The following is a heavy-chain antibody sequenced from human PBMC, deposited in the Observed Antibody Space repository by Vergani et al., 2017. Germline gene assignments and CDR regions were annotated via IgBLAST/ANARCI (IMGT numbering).Heavy chain of an antibody. Sequence: VQLLESGGGLVQPGGSLRLSCAASGFTFSSYSMNWVRQAPGKGLEWVAFIRYDGSNKYYADSVKGRFTISRDNSKNTLYLQMNSLRAEDTAVYYCAKDLDILTGSLDYWGQGTLVTVSS. J-gene: IGHJ4*02. CDR3: AKDLDILTGSLDY. CDR1: GFTFSSYS. CDR2: IRYDGSNK. D-gene: IGHD3-9*01. V-gene: IGHV3-30*02.